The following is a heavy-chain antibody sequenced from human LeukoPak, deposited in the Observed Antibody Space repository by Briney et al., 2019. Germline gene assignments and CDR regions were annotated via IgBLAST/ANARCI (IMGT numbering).Heavy chain of an antibody. D-gene: IGHD6-13*01. CDR2: ISYDGSNK. J-gene: IGHJ4*02. CDR3: AGHTGGSWYDTGFDY. CDR1: GFTFSSYA. Sequence: QPGRSLRLSCAASGFTFSSYAMHWVRQAPGKGLEWVAVISYDGSNKYYADSVKGRFTISRDNSKNTLYLQMNSLRAEDTAVYYCAGHTGGSWYDTGFDYWGQGTLVTVSS. V-gene: IGHV3-30-3*01.